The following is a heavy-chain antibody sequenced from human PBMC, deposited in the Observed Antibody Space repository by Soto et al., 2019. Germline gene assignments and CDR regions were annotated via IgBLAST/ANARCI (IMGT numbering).Heavy chain of an antibody. V-gene: IGHV3-23*01. J-gene: IGHJ4*02. CDR3: ASNPTTVTRGYFDS. Sequence: EVQLLESGGGLVQPGGSLRLSCAASGFTFSSYVMSWVRQAPGKGLEWVSAISGRGGSTYYADSVKGRFTISRDNSKNTLFLQMTSLRAEDTAVYYCASNPTTVTRGYFDSWGQGTLVTVSS. CDR1: GFTFSSYV. CDR2: ISGRGGST. D-gene: IGHD4-17*01.